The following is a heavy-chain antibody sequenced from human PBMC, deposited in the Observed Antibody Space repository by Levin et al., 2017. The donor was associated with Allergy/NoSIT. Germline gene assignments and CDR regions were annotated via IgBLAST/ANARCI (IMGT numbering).Heavy chain of an antibody. CDR1: GFTFSSYA. CDR3: TKALHIDSWYATGS. D-gene: IGHD6-13*01. CDR2: ISSSSSTI. J-gene: IGHJ5*02. Sequence: AGGSLRLSCVTSGFTFSSYAMNWVRQAPGKGLEWVSHISSSSSTIKYADSVKGRFTISRDNAENSLYLQMNSLRDDDTALYYCTKALHIDSWYATGSWGQGTLVTVSS. V-gene: IGHV3-48*02.